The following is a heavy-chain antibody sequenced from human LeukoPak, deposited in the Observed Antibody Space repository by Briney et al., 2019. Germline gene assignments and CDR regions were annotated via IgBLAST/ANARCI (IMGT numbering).Heavy chain of an antibody. CDR1: GDSISGFY. CDR3: ARGLPSYGDYVDYYFYMDV. Sequence: SETVSLTCTVSGDSISGFYWRWLRQPAGKGLQWIGRISISGSTNYNPSLKSRVTMSVDRSTNEFSLTVRSVTAADTALYYCARGLPSYGDYVDYYFYMDVWGKGTTVTVSS. D-gene: IGHD4-17*01. CDR2: ISISGST. J-gene: IGHJ6*03. V-gene: IGHV4-4*07.